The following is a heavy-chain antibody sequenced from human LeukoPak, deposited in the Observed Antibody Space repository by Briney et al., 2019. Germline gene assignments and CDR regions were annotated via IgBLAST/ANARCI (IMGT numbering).Heavy chain of an antibody. V-gene: IGHV3-7*01. CDR3: ARAGPLVGATPPDYFDY. Sequence: GGSLRLSCAASGFTFSSYWMSWVRQAPGKGLEWVANIKQDGSEKYYVDSVKGRFTISRDNAKNSLYLQMNSLRAEDTAVYYCARAGPLVGATPPDYFDYWGQGTLVTVSS. CDR1: GFTFSSYW. J-gene: IGHJ4*02. D-gene: IGHD1-26*01. CDR2: IKQDGSEK.